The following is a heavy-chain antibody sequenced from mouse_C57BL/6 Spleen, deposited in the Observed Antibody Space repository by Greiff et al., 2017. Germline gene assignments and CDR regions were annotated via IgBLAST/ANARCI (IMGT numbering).Heavy chain of an antibody. D-gene: IGHD1-3*01. CDR3: ASYKNAMDY. Sequence: QVQLQQPGAELVRPGTSVKLSCKASGYTFTSYWMHWVKQRPGQGLEWIGVIEPSDSYTNYNQKFKGKATLTVDTSSSTAYMQLSSLTSEDSAVYYCASYKNAMDYWGQGTSVTVSS. J-gene: IGHJ4*01. CDR2: IEPSDSYT. V-gene: IGHV1-59*01. CDR1: GYTFTSYW.